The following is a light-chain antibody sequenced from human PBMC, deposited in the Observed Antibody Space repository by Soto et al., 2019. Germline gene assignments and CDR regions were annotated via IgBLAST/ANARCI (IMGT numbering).Light chain of an antibody. Sequence: QTVVTQEPSFSVSPGGTVTLTCGLSSGSVSTSYFPSWYQQTPGQPPRTLIYSTNTRSSGVPDRFSGSVLGNKAALTISGAQADDESIYYCVLYMGSGIGVFGGGTKVTVL. V-gene: IGLV8-61*01. CDR3: VLYMGSGIGV. J-gene: IGLJ3*02. CDR2: STN. CDR1: SGSVSTSYF.